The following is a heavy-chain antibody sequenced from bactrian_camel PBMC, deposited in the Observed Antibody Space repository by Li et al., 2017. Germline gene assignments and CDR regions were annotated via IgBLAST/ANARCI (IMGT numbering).Heavy chain of an antibody. D-gene: IGHD1*01. V-gene: IGHV3S45*01. CDR1: GGTIGRYC. Sequence: HVQLVESGGGSVQVGGSLTLSCVASGGTIGRYCTGWFRQIPDREREGVAAIDAAGSTTHYAESVKGRFSISQDVGKNTVYLQMNNLRPEDSAIYYCAADA. CDR2: IDAAGSTT.